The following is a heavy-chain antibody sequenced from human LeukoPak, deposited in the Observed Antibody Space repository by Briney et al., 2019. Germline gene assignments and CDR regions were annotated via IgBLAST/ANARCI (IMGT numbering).Heavy chain of an antibody. J-gene: IGHJ4*02. CDR2: INPNNGAT. CDR1: GYTFNDYY. D-gene: IGHD6-19*01. Sequence: GASEKVSCKTSGYTFNDYYIHWVRQAPGQGLEWMGWINPNNGATNYAQKFQGRVTMTIDTSVSTAYMELSSLISDDTAFYFCATVATVAGTSTFESWGQGTLVTVSS. V-gene: IGHV1-2*02. CDR3: ATVATVAGTSTFES.